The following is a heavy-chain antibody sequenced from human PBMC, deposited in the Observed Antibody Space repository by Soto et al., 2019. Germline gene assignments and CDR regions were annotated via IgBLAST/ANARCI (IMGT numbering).Heavy chain of an antibody. CDR1: GGTLSNYA. CDR2: IIPIFDTA. CDR3: AREGVDSDVVTFFDY. J-gene: IGHJ4*02. D-gene: IGHD5-18*01. V-gene: IGHV1-69*13. Sequence: SVKVSCKTSGGTLSNYAISWLRQAPGQGPEWMGSIIPIFDTANYAQKFQGRVTITADESTSTVYMELSSLRSEDTAVYYCAREGVDSDVVTFFDYWGQGTLVTVSS.